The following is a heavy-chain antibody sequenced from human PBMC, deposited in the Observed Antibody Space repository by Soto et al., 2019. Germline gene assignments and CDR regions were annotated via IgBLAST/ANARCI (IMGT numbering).Heavy chain of an antibody. CDR2: ISGTGDST. V-gene: IGHV3-23*01. CDR1: GFTFNTYA. D-gene: IGHD6-6*01. J-gene: IGHJ5*02. CDR3: AIGEYSSSSNWFDL. Sequence: GGSLRLSCAASGFTFNTYAMTWVRQAPGKGLEWVSGISGTGDSTFYADSVKGRFTISRDNSKNTLYLQMNSLRAEDTALYYCAIGEYSSSSNWFDLCGQGTLVTVSS.